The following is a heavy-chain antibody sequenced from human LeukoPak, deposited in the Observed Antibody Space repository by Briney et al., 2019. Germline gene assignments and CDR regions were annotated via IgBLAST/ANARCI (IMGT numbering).Heavy chain of an antibody. V-gene: IGHV3-21*01. CDR1: GFTFSSYS. CDR2: ISSTGSYI. D-gene: IGHD3-9*01. Sequence: PGGSLRLSCAASGFTFSSYSMNWVRQAPGKGLEWVSSISSTGSYIFYADSVKGRFTISRGNAKNSLYLQMNSLRAEDTAVYYCAREMDDILTGYGLDCWGQGTLVTVSS. CDR3: AREMDDILTGYGLDC. J-gene: IGHJ4*02.